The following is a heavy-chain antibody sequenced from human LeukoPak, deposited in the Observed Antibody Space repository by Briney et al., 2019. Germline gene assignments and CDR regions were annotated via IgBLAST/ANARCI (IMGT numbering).Heavy chain of an antibody. CDR2: ISYDGSNK. CDR3: AKARRYCSSTSCDWFDP. D-gene: IGHD2-2*01. Sequence: GGSLRLSCAASGFTFSSYGMHWVRQAPGKGLEWVAVISYDGSNKYYADSVKGRFTISRDNSKNTLYLQMNSLRAEDTAVSYCAKARRYCSSTSCDWFDPWGQGTLVTVSS. J-gene: IGHJ5*02. CDR1: GFTFSSYG. V-gene: IGHV3-30*18.